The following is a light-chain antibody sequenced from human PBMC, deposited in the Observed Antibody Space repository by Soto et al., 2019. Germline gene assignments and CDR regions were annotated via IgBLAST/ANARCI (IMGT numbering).Light chain of an antibody. J-gene: IGKJ4*01. Sequence: DIVMTQSPDSLAVSLGERATINCKSSQTVLYTSNNKNFLAWYQQKPGQPPKLLIYWASTRESGVPDRFSGGGSGTDFTLTISSLHAEDVAVYYCQQYYTTPLTFGGGTKVEIK. CDR3: QQYYTTPLT. CDR1: QTVLYTSNNKNF. CDR2: WAS. V-gene: IGKV4-1*01.